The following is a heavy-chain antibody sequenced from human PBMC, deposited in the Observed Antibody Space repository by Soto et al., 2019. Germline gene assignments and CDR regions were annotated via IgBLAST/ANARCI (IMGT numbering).Heavy chain of an antibody. J-gene: IGHJ6*02. CDR3: ARGQVVRGVKYYYYYYGMDV. CDR2: INHSGST. V-gene: IGHV4-34*01. CDR1: GGSFSGYY. D-gene: IGHD3-10*01. Sequence: PSETLSLTCAVYGGSFSGYYWSWIRQPPGKGLEWIGEINHSGSTNYNPSLKSRVTISVDTSKNQFSLKLSSVTAADTAVYYCARGQVVRGVKYYYYYYGMDVWGQGTTVTVSS.